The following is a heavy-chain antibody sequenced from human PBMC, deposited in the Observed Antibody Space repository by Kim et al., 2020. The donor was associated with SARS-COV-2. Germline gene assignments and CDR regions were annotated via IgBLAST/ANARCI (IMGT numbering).Heavy chain of an antibody. J-gene: IGHJ3*02. Sequence: GGSLRLSCAASGFTFTNNWMTWVRQAPGKGLEWVANIKEDGSEKHYLDSVKGRFTVSRDNTKNSFYLQMSSLRAEDTALYYCARGKAIDIWGQGTMVTVSS. CDR3: ARGKAIDI. V-gene: IGHV3-7*01. CDR2: IKEDGSEK. CDR1: GFTFTNNW.